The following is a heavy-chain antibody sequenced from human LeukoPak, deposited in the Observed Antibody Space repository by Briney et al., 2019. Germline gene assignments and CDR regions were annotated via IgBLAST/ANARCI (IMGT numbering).Heavy chain of an antibody. D-gene: IGHD3-22*01. CDR1: GGSISSSSYY. CDR3: AGDTSGYYYLDY. CDR2: IYYSGST. V-gene: IGHV4-39*02. J-gene: IGHJ4*02. Sequence: SETLSLTCTVSGGSISSSSYYWGWIRQPPGKGLEWIGSIYYSGSTYYNPSLKSRVTISVDTSKNQFSLKLSSVTAADTAVYYCAGDTSGYYYLDYWSQGTLVTVSS.